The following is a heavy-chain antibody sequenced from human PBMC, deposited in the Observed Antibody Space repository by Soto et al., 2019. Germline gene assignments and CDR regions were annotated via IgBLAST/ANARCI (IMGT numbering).Heavy chain of an antibody. CDR2: ISYDGSNK. J-gene: IGHJ3*02. V-gene: IGHV3-30*18. CDR3: AKDRGQSYYGSGRAIDAFDI. Sequence: QVQLVESGGGVVQPGRSLRLSCAASGFTFSSYGMHWVRQAPGKGLEWVAVISYDGSNKYYADSVKGRFTISRDNPKNTLYLQMNSLRAEDTAVYYCAKDRGQSYYGSGRAIDAFDIWGQGTMVTVSS. D-gene: IGHD3-10*01. CDR1: GFTFSSYG.